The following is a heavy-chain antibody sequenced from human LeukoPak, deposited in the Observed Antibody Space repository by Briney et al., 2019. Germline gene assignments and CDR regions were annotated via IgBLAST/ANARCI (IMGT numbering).Heavy chain of an antibody. D-gene: IGHD3-10*02. CDR2: ISSSGNTI. J-gene: IGHJ6*04. Sequence: PGGSLRLSCAASGFTFSSYEMNWVRQAPGKGLEWVSYISSSGNTIYYADSVKGRFTISRDNAKNSLYLQMYSLRAEDTAVYYCAELGITMIGGVWGKGTTVTISS. CDR3: AELGITMIGGV. CDR1: GFTFSSYE. V-gene: IGHV3-48*03.